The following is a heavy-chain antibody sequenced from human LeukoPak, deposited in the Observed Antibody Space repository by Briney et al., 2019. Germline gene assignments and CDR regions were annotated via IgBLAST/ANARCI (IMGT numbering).Heavy chain of an antibody. D-gene: IGHD2-15*01. J-gene: IGHJ4*02. Sequence: GGSLRLSCAASGFTFSTYAMSWVRQAPGKGLEWVSAITPTAGNTYYADSVKGRFTISRDTSKNTQFLQMNSLRAEDTAVYYCLGYCSGGSGYSGGYWGQGTLVTVSS. V-gene: IGHV3-23*01. CDR2: ITPTAGNT. CDR3: LGYCSGGSGYSGGY. CDR1: GFTFSTYA.